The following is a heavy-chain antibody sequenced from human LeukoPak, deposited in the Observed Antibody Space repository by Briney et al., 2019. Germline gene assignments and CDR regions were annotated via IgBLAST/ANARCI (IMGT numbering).Heavy chain of an antibody. CDR3: TRDVSSGWYGGFEY. Sequence: GGSLRLSCAASGFTFSSYAMSWVRQAPGKGLEWVGRIKSDTDGGTTDYAAPVIGRFTISRDESKNMVYLQMNSLKTEDTAVYYCTRDVSSGWYGGFEYWGQGTLVTVSS. V-gene: IGHV3-15*01. CDR2: IKSDTDGGTT. J-gene: IGHJ4*02. D-gene: IGHD6-19*01. CDR1: GFTFSSYA.